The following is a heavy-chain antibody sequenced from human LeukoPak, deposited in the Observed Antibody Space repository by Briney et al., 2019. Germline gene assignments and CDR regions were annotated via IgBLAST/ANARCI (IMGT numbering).Heavy chain of an antibody. J-gene: IGHJ5*02. CDR1: GFPFSSYA. D-gene: IGHD6-13*01. CDR3: AKVFRHSSWYPPNWFDP. V-gene: IGHV3-23*01. Sequence: GGSLGLSCAASGFPFSSYAMSWVRQAPGKGLEWVSAISGSGGSTYYADSVKGRFTISRDNSKNTLYLQMNSLRAEDTAVYYCAKVFRHSSWYPPNWFDPWGQGTLVTVSS. CDR2: ISGSGGST.